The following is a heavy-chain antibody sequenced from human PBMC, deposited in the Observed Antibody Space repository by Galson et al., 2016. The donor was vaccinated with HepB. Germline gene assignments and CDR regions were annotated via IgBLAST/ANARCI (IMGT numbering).Heavy chain of an antibody. CDR1: GFTFRKYY. CDR2: DSMDGRRK. Sequence: SLRLSCAASGFTFRKYYMTWVRQAPGKGLEWVAADSMDGRRKFYADSVKGRFTISRDNSKNTLSLQMNSLTADDTAIYYCVQGSTAPAVWGKGTTVTVSS. D-gene: IGHD2-2*01. J-gene: IGHJ6*04. V-gene: IGHV3-30*03. CDR3: VQGSTAPAV.